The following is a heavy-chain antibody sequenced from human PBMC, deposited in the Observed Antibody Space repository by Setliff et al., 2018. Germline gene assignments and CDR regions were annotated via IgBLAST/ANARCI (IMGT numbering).Heavy chain of an antibody. CDR3: ARAVDSSGYFPYWYFDL. D-gene: IGHD3-22*01. V-gene: IGHV4-61*10. J-gene: IGHJ2*01. CDR2: KSNRGDT. Sequence: PSETLSLTCTVSGGSVSSGSYCWSWIRQPAGKGLEWIGYKSNRGDTNSNPSLRSRLTMSVDTSKSQFSLNLTSVTAADTAVYFCARAVDSSGYFPYWYFDLWGRGALVTVSS. CDR1: GGSVSSGSYC.